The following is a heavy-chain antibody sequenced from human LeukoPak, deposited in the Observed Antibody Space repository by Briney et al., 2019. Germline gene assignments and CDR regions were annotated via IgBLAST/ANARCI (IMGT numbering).Heavy chain of an antibody. V-gene: IGHV4-39*01. CDR2: INYSGST. CDR1: GVSSSSSSYY. D-gene: IGHD1-14*01. Sequence: SETLSLTCTVSGVSSSSSSYYWGWIRQPPGKGLEWIGSINYSGSTYYSSSLKSRVTISIDTSKNQFSLKLSSVTAADTAVYYCASQPGGFDYWGQGTLVTVSS. CDR3: ASQPGGFDY. J-gene: IGHJ4*02.